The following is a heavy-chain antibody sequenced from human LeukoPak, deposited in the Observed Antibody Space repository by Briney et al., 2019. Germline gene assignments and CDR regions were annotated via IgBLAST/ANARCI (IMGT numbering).Heavy chain of an antibody. J-gene: IGHJ4*02. CDR1: GGSFSGYY. V-gene: IGHV4-34*01. Sequence: SETLSLTCAVYGGSFSGYYWSWIRQPPGKGLEWIGEINHSGSTNYNPSLKSRVTISVDTSKNQFSLKLSSVTAADTAVYYCARALSASPPGRYWGQGTLVTVSS. CDR3: ARALSASPPGRY. CDR2: INHSGST.